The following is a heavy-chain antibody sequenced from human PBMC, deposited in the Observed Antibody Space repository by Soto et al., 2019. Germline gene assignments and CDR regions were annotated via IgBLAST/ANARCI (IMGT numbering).Heavy chain of an antibody. CDR1: GYTFTSYY. CDR3: ARELAAVGGMRNWFDP. Sequence: ASVKVSCKASGYTFTSYYMHWVRQALGQGLEWMGIINPSGGSTSYAQKFQGRVTMTRDTSTSTVYMELSSLRSEDTAVYYGARELAAVGGMRNWFDPWGQGTLVTVS. D-gene: IGHD6-19*01. J-gene: IGHJ5*02. V-gene: IGHV1-46*01. CDR2: INPSGGST.